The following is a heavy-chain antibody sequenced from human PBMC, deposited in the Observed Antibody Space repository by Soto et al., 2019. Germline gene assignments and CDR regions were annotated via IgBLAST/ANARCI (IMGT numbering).Heavy chain of an antibody. Sequence: PGGSLRLSCAASGFVFRNYAMHWVRQAPGKGLEWVAVISYDGSHNYYADSVKGRFTISRDNSKNTLYLQMSSLRAEDTAVYYCARDNYGDFYFDFWGQGTLVTVSS. CDR3: ARDNYGDFYFDF. CDR2: ISYDGSHN. V-gene: IGHV3-30*04. D-gene: IGHD4-17*01. J-gene: IGHJ4*02. CDR1: GFVFRNYA.